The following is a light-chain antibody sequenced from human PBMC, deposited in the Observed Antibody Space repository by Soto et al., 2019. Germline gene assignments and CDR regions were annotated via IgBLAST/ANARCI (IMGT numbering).Light chain of an antibody. CDR1: SSDVGAYNY. CDR2: EVS. V-gene: IGLV2-8*01. J-gene: IGLJ3*02. CDR3: TSYAGSNIWV. Sequence: QSALTQPPSASGSPGQSVTISCTGTSSDVGAYNYVSWYQQYPGKAPKLMIYEVSKRPSWVPDRFSGSKSGKTASLTVSGLQPEDEADYYCTSYAGSNIWVFGGGTKVTVL.